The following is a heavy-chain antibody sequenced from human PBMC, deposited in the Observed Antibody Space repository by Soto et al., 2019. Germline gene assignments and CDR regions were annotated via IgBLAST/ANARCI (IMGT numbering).Heavy chain of an antibody. D-gene: IGHD3-16*01. Sequence: QVQLVESGGGVVQPGRSLRLSCSASGFAFNRYAMHWVRQPPGKGLDWVAVIWNDGSNTYYRDSVKGRFTISRDNSNKTLLLQMNILRAEDTAVYYCVGAVGARIGEFDYWGQGTLGTVSS. CDR1: GFAFNRYA. CDR3: VGAVGARIGEFDY. V-gene: IGHV3-33*01. J-gene: IGHJ4*02. CDR2: IWNDGSNT.